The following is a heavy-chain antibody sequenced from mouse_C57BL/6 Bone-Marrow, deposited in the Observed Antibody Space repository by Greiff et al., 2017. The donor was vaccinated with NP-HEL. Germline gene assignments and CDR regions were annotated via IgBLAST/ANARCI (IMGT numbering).Heavy chain of an antibody. J-gene: IGHJ2*01. Sequence: QVQLQQSGAELVRPGASVTLSCKASGYTFTDYEMHWVKQTPVHGLEWIGAIDPETGGTAYNQTFKGKAILTADKSSSTAYMELRSLTSEDSAVYYCTRYHYYGSSYYWGQGTTLTVSS. CDR2: IDPETGGT. CDR3: TRYHYYGSSYY. D-gene: IGHD1-1*01. V-gene: IGHV1-15*01. CDR1: GYTFTDYE.